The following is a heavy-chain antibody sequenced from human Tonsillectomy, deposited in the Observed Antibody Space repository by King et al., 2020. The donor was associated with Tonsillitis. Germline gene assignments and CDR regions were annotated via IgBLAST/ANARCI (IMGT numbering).Heavy chain of an antibody. Sequence: VQLVESGPEVKKPGASVKVSCKASGYTFSSHDISWVRPATGQGLEWMGWMNPNSGKTGYAQRFQGRVIMTRNTPISTAYMELNSLRSEDTAVYYCARGSSPWFGEFYYGMDVGGQGTTVTVSS. J-gene: IGHJ6*02. CDR2: MNPNSGKT. D-gene: IGHD3-10*01. V-gene: IGHV1-8*02. CDR3: ARGSSPWFGEFYYGMDV. CDR1: GYTFSSHD.